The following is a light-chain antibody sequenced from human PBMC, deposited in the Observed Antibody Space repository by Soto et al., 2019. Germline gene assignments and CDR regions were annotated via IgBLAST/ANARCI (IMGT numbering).Light chain of an antibody. CDR3: QQYCGSPIT. Sequence: EVVLTHSPGTLSLSLGGIATLSCRASQSVSRRLAWYQQRPGQSPRLLISGASMRASGVPVRFIGSGSGTDFTLTITRLEPEDFAVYYCQQYCGSPITIGLGTRLEIK. CDR1: QSVSRR. J-gene: IGKJ5*01. CDR2: GAS. V-gene: IGKV3-20*01.